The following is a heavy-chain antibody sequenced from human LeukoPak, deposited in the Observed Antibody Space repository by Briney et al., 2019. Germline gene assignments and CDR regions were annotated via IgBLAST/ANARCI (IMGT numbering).Heavy chain of an antibody. Sequence: GGSLRLSCAASGFTFSDCSMNWIRQAPGKGLEWVSYISSSGSTIYYADSVKGRFTISRDNAKNSLYLQMNSLRAEDTAVYYCARDRRGAAAGDWGQGTMVTVSS. CDR3: ARDRRGAAAGD. CDR2: ISSSGSTI. CDR1: GFTFSDCS. J-gene: IGHJ3*01. V-gene: IGHV3-11*04. D-gene: IGHD1-26*01.